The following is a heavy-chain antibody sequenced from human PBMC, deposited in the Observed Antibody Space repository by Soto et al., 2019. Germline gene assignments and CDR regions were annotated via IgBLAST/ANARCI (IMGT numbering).Heavy chain of an antibody. D-gene: IGHD6-13*01. J-gene: IGHJ5*02. CDR3: AREYRQCRYSSSWVFDP. V-gene: IGHV4-31*03. Sequence: QVQLQESGPGLVKPSQTLSLICTVSGGSINSGGYFWGWIRQHPGRGLAWIGYIYYSGSTYYNPFLRSRVTISVGASEEQSSVTLGSVTAADTAVYFCAREYRQCRYSSSWVFDPWCQGDLVNGSS. CDR1: GGSINSGGYF. CDR2: IYYSGST.